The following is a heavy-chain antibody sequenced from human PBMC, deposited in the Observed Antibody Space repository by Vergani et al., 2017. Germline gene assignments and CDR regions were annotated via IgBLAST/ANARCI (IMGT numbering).Heavy chain of an antibody. D-gene: IGHD2-21*02. CDR2: ISYDGSNK. J-gene: IGHJ4*02. CDR1: GFTFSSYG. CDR3: AKVHVGCGGDCYAFDY. Sequence: QVQLVESGGGVVQPGRSLRLSCAASGFTFSSYGMHWVRQAPGKGLEWVAVISYDGSNKYYADSVKGRFTISRDNSKNTLYLQMNSLRAEDTAVYYCAKVHVGCGGDCYAFDYWGQGTLVTVSS. V-gene: IGHV3-30*18.